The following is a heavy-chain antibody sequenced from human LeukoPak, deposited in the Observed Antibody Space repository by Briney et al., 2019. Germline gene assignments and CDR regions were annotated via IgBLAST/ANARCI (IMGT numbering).Heavy chain of an antibody. CDR3: ARDPPPSYYYYYGMDV. CDR1: GYTFTSYG. CDR2: ISAYNGNT. Sequence: ASVKVSCKASGYTFTSYGISWVRQGPGQGLEWMGWISAYNGNTNYAQKLQGRVTMTTDTSTSTAYMELRSLRSDDTAVYYCARDPPPSYYYYYGMDVWGQGTTVTVSS. J-gene: IGHJ6*02. V-gene: IGHV1-18*01.